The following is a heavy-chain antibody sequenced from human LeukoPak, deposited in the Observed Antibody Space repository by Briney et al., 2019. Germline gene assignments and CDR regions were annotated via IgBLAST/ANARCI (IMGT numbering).Heavy chain of an antibody. Sequence: PGGSLRLSCAASGFTFSSYAMSWVRQAPGKGLEWVSAISGSGGSTYYADSVKGRFTISRDNSKNTLYLQMNSLRAEDTAVYYCAKVPQPSEYCGGDCYSPFDYWGQGTLVTVSS. D-gene: IGHD2-21*02. CDR2: ISGSGGST. J-gene: IGHJ4*02. V-gene: IGHV3-23*01. CDR3: AKVPQPSEYCGGDCYSPFDY. CDR1: GFTFSSYA.